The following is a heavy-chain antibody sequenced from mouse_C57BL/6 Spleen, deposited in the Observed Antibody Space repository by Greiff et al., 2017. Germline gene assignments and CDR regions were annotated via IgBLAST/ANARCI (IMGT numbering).Heavy chain of an antibody. CDR2: IYPSDSET. Sequence: QVQLLQPGAELVRPGSSVKLSCKASGYTFTSYWMDWVKQRPGQGLEWIGNIYPSDSETHYNQKFKDKATLTVDKSSSTAYMQLSSLTSEDSAVYYCARSGWDGAPDYWGQGTTLTVSS. CDR3: ARSGWDGAPDY. D-gene: IGHD4-1*01. J-gene: IGHJ2*01. CDR1: GYTFTSYW. V-gene: IGHV1-61*01.